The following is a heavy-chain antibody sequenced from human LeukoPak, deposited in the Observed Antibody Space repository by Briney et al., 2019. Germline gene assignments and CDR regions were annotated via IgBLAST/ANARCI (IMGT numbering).Heavy chain of an antibody. Sequence: GGSLRLSCAASGFTFSSYSMNWVRQAPGKGLEWVSYISSSSNTIYYADSVKGRFTISRDNAKNSLYLQMNSLRAEDTAVYYCARDRLYDSSGLGYWGQGTLVTVSS. D-gene: IGHD3-22*01. V-gene: IGHV3-48*04. CDR3: ARDRLYDSSGLGY. CDR2: ISSSSNTI. J-gene: IGHJ4*02. CDR1: GFTFSSYS.